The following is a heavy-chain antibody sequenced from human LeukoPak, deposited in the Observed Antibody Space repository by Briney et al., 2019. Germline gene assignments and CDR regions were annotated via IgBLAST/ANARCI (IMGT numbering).Heavy chain of an antibody. CDR1: GYSFTSYW. D-gene: IGHD2-2*01. CDR3: ASTNLLGYCSSTSCDFDY. V-gene: IGHV5-51*01. Sequence: GESLKISCKGSGYSFTSYWIGWVRQMPGKGLEWMGIIYPGDSDTRYSPSFQGQFTISADKSISTAYLQWSSLKASDTAVYYCASTNLLGYCSSTSCDFDYWGQGTLVTVSS. J-gene: IGHJ4*02. CDR2: IYPGDSDT.